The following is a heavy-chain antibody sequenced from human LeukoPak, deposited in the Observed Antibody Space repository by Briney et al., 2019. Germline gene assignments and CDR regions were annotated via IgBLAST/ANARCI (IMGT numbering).Heavy chain of an antibody. CDR1: GGTFSSYA. D-gene: IGHD3-16*01. J-gene: IGHJ4*02. Sequence: SVKVSCKASGGTFSSYAISWVRQAPGQGLEWMGRIIPILGIANYAQKFQGRVTITADKSTSTAYMELSSLRSEDTAVYYCAASAPYDYVWGSTVEEDWGQGTLVTVSS. CDR2: IIPILGIA. V-gene: IGHV1-69*04. CDR3: AASAPYDYVWGSTVEED.